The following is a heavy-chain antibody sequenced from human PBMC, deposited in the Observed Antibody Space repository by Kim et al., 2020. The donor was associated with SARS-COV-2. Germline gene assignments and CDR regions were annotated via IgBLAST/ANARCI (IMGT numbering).Heavy chain of an antibody. CDR3: AGDRGYSGYPYYFDY. J-gene: IGHJ4*02. V-gene: IGHV6-1*01. Sequence: GSVKSRITINPDTSKNPFSLQLNSVTPEDTAVYYCAGDRGYSGYPYYFDYWGQGTLVTVSS. D-gene: IGHD5-12*01.